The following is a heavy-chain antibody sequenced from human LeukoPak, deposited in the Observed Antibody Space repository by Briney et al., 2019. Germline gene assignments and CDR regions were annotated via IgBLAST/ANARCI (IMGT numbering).Heavy chain of an antibody. J-gene: IGHJ4*02. D-gene: IGHD5-12*01. CDR2: ISYDGSNK. Sequence: PGRSLRLSCAASGFTFNSYAIHRVRQAPGKGLEWVAVISYDGSNKYYADSVKGRFTISRDNSKNTLYLQLNSLRPEDTAVYYCARDQLAYSGYDTLFDYWGQGTLVTVSS. CDR1: GFTFNSYA. V-gene: IGHV3-30*04. CDR3: ARDQLAYSGYDTLFDY.